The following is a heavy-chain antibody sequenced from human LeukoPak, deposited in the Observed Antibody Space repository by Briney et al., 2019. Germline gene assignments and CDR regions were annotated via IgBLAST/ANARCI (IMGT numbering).Heavy chain of an antibody. D-gene: IGHD1/OR15-1a*01. CDR1: GFTVSTSY. CDR3: ASGLEHLQHWFY. CDR2: IYSGGNT. J-gene: IGHJ4*02. V-gene: IGHV3-66*01. Sequence: GGSLRLSCLASGFTVSTSYMSWVRQAPGRGLEWVSVIYSGGNTYYADSVKGRFIISRDNSKNTLFLQMEALRGEDMAVYYCASGLEHLQHWFYWGQGTRVSVYS.